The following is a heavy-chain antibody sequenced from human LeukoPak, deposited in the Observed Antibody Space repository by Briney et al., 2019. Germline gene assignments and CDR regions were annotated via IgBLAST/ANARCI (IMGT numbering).Heavy chain of an antibody. D-gene: IGHD6-13*01. Sequence: GGSLRLSCAASGFHFSTYAMHWVRQAPGKGLEWVAVMSHDGSKEYYADSVKGRFTISRDNSKNTLYLQMNSLRAEDTAVYYCARTANFAAGYYIDYWGQGTLVTVSS. J-gene: IGHJ4*02. CDR2: MSHDGSKE. V-gene: IGHV3-30*04. CDR3: ARTANFAAGYYIDY. CDR1: GFHFSTYA.